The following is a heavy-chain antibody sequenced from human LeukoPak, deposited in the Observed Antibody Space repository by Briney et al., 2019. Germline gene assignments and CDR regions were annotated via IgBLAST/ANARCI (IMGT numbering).Heavy chain of an antibody. CDR1: GFTFSSYA. V-gene: IGHV3-23*01. D-gene: IGHD5-18*01. Sequence: GGSLRLSCAASGFTFSSYAMSWVRQAPGKGLEWVSGISGGGGDTYYADSVKGRFTISRDNSKNTLYLEVNSLRAEDTAVYYCAQREGYTSGGYWGQGTLVTVSS. CDR3: AQREGYTSGGY. CDR2: ISGGGGDT. J-gene: IGHJ4*02.